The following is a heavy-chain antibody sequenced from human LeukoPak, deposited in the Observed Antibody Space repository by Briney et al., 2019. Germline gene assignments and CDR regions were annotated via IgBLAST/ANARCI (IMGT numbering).Heavy chain of an antibody. D-gene: IGHD6-13*01. V-gene: IGHV3-33*01. J-gene: IGHJ3*02. CDR2: IWYDGSNK. CDR3: ARAMQLEDAFGI. CDR1: GFTFSSYG. Sequence: GGSLRLSCAASGFTFSSYGMHWVRQAPGKGLEWVAVIWYDGSNKYYADSVKGRFTISRDNSKNTLYLQMNSLRAEDTAVYYCARAMQLEDAFGIWGQRTMVSVSS.